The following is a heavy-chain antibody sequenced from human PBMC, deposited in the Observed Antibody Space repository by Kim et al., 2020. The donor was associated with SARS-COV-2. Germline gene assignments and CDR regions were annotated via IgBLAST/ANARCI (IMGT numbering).Heavy chain of an antibody. CDR2: ISGRGGTT. Sequence: GGSLRLSCAAYGVTFSTYGMSWVREAPDKGLEWDSVISGRGGTTYYSDSVKGRFTISRDNPKNTLYLQMNSLRAEDTAAYYCAKSNSGYYAYLDSWGQG. CDR3: AKSNSGYYAYLDS. J-gene: IGHJ4*02. D-gene: IGHD3-3*01. V-gene: IGHV3-23*01. CDR1: GVTFSTYG.